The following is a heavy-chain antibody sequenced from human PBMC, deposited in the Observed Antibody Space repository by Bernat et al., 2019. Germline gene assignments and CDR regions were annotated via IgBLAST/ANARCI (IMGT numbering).Heavy chain of an antibody. Sequence: EVQLEESGGGLVQPGGSLRLSCAASGFTLSSYWMHWVRQAPGKGLVWVSRINSDGSTTSYADSVKGRFTIARDSAKNTLYLQMNSVRAEDTAVYYCARGNGWAFDYWGQGTLVTVSS. CDR1: GFTLSSYW. D-gene: IGHD6-19*01. CDR3: ARGNGWAFDY. J-gene: IGHJ4*02. V-gene: IGHV3-74*01. CDR2: INSDGSTT.